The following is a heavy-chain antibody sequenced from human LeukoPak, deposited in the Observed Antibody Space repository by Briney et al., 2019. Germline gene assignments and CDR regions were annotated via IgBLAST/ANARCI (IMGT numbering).Heavy chain of an antibody. D-gene: IGHD6-13*01. Sequence: PGGSLRLSCAASGFIFSSYWMHWVRHAPGKGLVWVSRINSDGSSTSYADSVRGRFTVSRDNAKNSLYLQMNSLRAEDTSVYYCATEGRSTTPGYWGQGTLVIVSS. V-gene: IGHV3-74*01. CDR3: ATEGRSTTPGY. CDR1: GFIFSSYW. CDR2: INSDGSST. J-gene: IGHJ4*02.